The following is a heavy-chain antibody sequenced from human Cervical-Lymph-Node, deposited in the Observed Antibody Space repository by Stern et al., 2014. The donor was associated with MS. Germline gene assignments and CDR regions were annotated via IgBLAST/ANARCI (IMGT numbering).Heavy chain of an antibody. CDR1: GFTFTSSA. Sequence: QLVESGPEVQKPGTSVKVSCKASGFTFTSSAVQWVRQARGQRLAWIGWIVVGSGNTNYAQKFQERVTITRDMSTSTAYMELSSLRSEDTAVYYCAADRPAASLYYYYGMDVWGQGTTVTVSS. J-gene: IGHJ6*02. V-gene: IGHV1-58*01. CDR3: AADRPAASLYYYYGMDV. CDR2: IVVGSGNT. D-gene: IGHD2-2*01.